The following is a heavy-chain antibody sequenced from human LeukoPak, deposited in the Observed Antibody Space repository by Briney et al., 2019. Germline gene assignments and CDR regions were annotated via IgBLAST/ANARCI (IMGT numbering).Heavy chain of an antibody. V-gene: IGHV4-34*01. J-gene: IGHJ4*02. Sequence: SETQSLTCAVYGGSFSGYYWSWIRQPPGKGLEWIREINHSGSTNYNPSLKSRVTISVDTSKNQFSLKLSSVTAADTAVYYCARGATPDYWGQGTLVTVSS. CDR2: INHSGST. D-gene: IGHD1-26*01. CDR1: GGSFSGYY. CDR3: ARGATPDY.